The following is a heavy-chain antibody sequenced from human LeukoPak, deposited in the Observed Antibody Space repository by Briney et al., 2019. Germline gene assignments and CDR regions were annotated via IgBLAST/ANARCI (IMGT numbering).Heavy chain of an antibody. D-gene: IGHD2-2*02. Sequence: GGSLRLSCAASGSTFSSYAMHWVRQAPGKGLEWVAVISYDGSNKYYADSVKGRFTISRDNSKSTLYLQMNSLRAEDTAVYYCARALVVPAAIRVRQGIDYWGQGTLVTVSS. V-gene: IGHV3-30-3*01. CDR2: ISYDGSNK. CDR3: ARALVVPAAIRVRQGIDY. J-gene: IGHJ4*02. CDR1: GSTFSSYA.